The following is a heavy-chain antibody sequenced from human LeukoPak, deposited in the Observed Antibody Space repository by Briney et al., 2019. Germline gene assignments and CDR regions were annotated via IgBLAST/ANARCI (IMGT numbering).Heavy chain of an antibody. J-gene: IGHJ2*01. D-gene: IGHD6-13*01. CDR3: ARDWMDSSNWFRWYFDL. V-gene: IGHV4-4*07. CDR2: IYASGST. CDR1: GSPFSSSY. Sequence: SETLSLTCTVSGSPFSSSYWSWIRQPAGKGLEWIGRIYASGSTNYNPSFKSRITMSVDTSKNHFSLNLSSVTAADTAVYYCARDWMDSSNWFRWYFDLWGRGTLVTVSS.